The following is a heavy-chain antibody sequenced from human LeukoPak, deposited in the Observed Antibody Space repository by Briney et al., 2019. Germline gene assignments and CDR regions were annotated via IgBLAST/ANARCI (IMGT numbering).Heavy chain of an antibody. V-gene: IGHV5-51*01. Sequence: GESLKISCKGSGYSFTSYCIGWVRPMPGKGLEWMRIIYPGDSDTRYSPSFQGQVTISADKSISTAYLQWSSLKASDTAMYYCARSLYSSVLYFDYWGQGTLVTVSS. CDR3: ARSLYSSVLYFDY. CDR1: GYSFTSYC. J-gene: IGHJ4*02. D-gene: IGHD6-19*01. CDR2: IYPGDSDT.